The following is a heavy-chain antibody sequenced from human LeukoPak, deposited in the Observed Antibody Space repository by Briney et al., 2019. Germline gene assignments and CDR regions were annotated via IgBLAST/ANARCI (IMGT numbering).Heavy chain of an antibody. CDR3: ARGRDGYNP. Sequence: ASETLSLTCTVSGGSISNYYWSWIRQSPGKGLEWLGYVYYSGSTSYNPSLKGRVSISVDTSKNQFSLKLSSVTAADTAVYHCARGRDGYNPWGQGTLVTVSS. CDR1: GGSISNYY. CDR2: VYYSGST. D-gene: IGHD5-24*01. J-gene: IGHJ5*02. V-gene: IGHV4-59*01.